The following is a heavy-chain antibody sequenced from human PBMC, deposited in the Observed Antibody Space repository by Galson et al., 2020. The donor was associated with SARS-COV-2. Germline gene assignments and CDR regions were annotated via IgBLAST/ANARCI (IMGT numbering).Heavy chain of an antibody. Sequence: ASVKVSCKASGYTFTSYAMHWVRQAPGQRLEWMRWINAGNGNTKYSQKFQGRVTITRDTSASTAYMELSSLRSEDTAVYYCASGLGRGWNYDEDYYYGMDVWGQGTTVTVSS. J-gene: IGHJ6*02. D-gene: IGHD1-7*01. CDR3: ASGLGRGWNYDEDYYYGMDV. V-gene: IGHV1-3*01. CDR1: GYTFTSYA. CDR2: INAGNGNT.